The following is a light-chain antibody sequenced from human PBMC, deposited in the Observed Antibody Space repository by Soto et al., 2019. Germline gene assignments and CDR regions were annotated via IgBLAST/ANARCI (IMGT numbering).Light chain of an antibody. CDR3: AAWDDSLSGVI. CDR1: SSNIGSNY. V-gene: IGLV1-47*02. CDR2: GDN. J-gene: IGLJ2*01. Sequence: QSVLTQPPSASGTPGQRVTISCSGSSSNIGSNYVFWYQQLPGTAPILLIDGDNQRPSGVPDRFSASESGTSASLAISGLRSEAEADSYCAAWDDSLSGVIVGGGTKLTVL.